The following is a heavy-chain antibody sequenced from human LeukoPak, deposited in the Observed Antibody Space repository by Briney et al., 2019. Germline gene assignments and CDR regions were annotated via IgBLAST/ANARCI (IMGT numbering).Heavy chain of an antibody. Sequence: ASVKVSCKASGYTFTSYDINWVRQATGQGLEWMGWMNPNSGNTGYAQKFQGRVTMTRNTSISTAYMELSSVRSEDTAVYYCAKVWEDSGSGITWYLDLWGRGALVTVSS. J-gene: IGHJ2*01. CDR3: AKVWEDSGSGITWYLDL. CDR1: GYTFTSYD. CDR2: MNPNSGNT. D-gene: IGHD3-10*01. V-gene: IGHV1-8*01.